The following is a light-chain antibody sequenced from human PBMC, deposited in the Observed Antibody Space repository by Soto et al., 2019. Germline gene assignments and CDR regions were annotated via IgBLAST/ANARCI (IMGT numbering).Light chain of an antibody. CDR2: AAS. Sequence: DIQTTQSPSTLSASVGDRVTITCRASQSISSWLAWYQQKPGKAPKLLIYAASTLQSGVPSRFSGSGSGTEFTLTISSLQPDDFATYYCQQYNSYPRTFGQGTKVDIK. V-gene: IGKV1-5*01. CDR3: QQYNSYPRT. J-gene: IGKJ1*01. CDR1: QSISSW.